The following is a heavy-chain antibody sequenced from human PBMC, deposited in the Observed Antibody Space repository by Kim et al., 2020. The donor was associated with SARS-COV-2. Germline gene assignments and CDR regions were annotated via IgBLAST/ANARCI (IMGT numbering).Heavy chain of an antibody. J-gene: IGHJ4*02. Sequence: GESLKISCKGSGYSFTSYWISWVRQMPGKGLEWMGRIDPSDSYTNYSPSFQGHVTISANKSISTAYLQWSSLKASDTAMYYCARSSNTIPSPNDYWGQGTLVTVSS. CDR1: GYSFTSYW. CDR2: IDPSDSYT. D-gene: IGHD3-9*01. CDR3: ARSSNTIPSPNDY. V-gene: IGHV5-10-1*01.